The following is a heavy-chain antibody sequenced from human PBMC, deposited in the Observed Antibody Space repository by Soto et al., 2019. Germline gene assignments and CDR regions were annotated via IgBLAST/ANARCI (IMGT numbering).Heavy chain of an antibody. D-gene: IGHD3-22*01. J-gene: IGHJ4*02. Sequence: GGSLRLSCAASGFTFSNYYMHWVRQAPGKGPVWVSRISSDGTTTTYADSVKGRFTISRDNAKNTLYLQVNSLRADDTAVYYCSRVPNCDSSGRYSYFDLWGQGALVTVSS. CDR2: ISSDGTTT. V-gene: IGHV3-74*01. CDR1: GFTFSNYY. CDR3: SRVPNCDSSGRYSYFDL.